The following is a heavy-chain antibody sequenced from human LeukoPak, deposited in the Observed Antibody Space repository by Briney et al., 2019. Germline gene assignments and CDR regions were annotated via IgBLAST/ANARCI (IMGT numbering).Heavy chain of an antibody. V-gene: IGHV3-11*01. CDR1: VYTFSDCY. Sequence: GGSLRLSCAASVYTFSDCYMSWIRQAPGKGLEWVSYISSSGSTIYYADSVKGRFTISRDNAKNSLYLQMNSLRAEDTAVYYCARVIGYYYGMDVWGQGTTVTVSS. J-gene: IGHJ6*02. D-gene: IGHD3-16*02. CDR2: ISSSGSTI. CDR3: ARVIGYYYGMDV.